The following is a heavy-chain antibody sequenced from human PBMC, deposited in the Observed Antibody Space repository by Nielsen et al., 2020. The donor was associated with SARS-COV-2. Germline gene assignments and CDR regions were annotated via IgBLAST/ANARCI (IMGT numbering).Heavy chain of an antibody. D-gene: IGHD5-24*01. CDR1: GGSFSGYY. CDR3: ARDGRDGYKGPPHY. CDR2: INHSGST. Sequence: SETLSLTCAVYGGSFSGYYWSWIRQPPGKGLEWIGEINHSGSTNYNPSLKSRVTISVDTSKNQLSLKLSSVTAADTAVYYCARDGRDGYKGPPHYWGQGTLVTVSS. V-gene: IGHV4-34*01. J-gene: IGHJ4*02.